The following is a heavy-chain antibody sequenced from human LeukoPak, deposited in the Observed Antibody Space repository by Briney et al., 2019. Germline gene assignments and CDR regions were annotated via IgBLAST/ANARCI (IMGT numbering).Heavy chain of an antibody. D-gene: IGHD1-26*01. CDR1: GGSISSYY. J-gene: IGHJ4*02. V-gene: IGHV4-59*01. CDR3: ARVRPGGSQYFDY. CDR2: IYYSGST. Sequence: SETLSLTCTDSGGSISSYYWSWIRQPPGKGLEWIGYIYYSGSTNYNPSLKSRVTISVDTSKNQFSLKLSSVTAADTAVYYCARVRPGGSQYFDYWGQGTLVTVSS.